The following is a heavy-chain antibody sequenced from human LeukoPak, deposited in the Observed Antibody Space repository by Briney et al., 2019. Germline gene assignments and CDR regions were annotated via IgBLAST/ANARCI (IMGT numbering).Heavy chain of an antibody. V-gene: IGHV3-9*01. CDR3: AKVFRSSWYYYGMDV. Sequence: PGGSLRLSCAASGFTFDDYAMHWVRQAPGKGLEWVSGISWNSGSIGYADSVKGRFTISRDNAKNSLYLQMNSLRAEDTALYYCAKVFRSSWYYYGMDVWGQGTTVTVSS. J-gene: IGHJ6*02. CDR1: GFTFDDYA. D-gene: IGHD6-13*01. CDR2: ISWNSGSI.